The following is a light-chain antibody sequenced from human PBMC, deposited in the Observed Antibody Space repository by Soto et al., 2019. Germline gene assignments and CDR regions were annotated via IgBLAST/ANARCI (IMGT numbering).Light chain of an antibody. CDR1: QSVFNNH. CDR2: GAS. V-gene: IGKV3-20*01. J-gene: IGKJ1*01. Sequence: EIVLTQSPGTLSLSPGERATLSCRASQSVFNNHIGWYQQKPGQAPRRLIFGASFRATGIPDRFSGSGSGRDLTLTISRLEPEDFPVHYCQQYGSSLTTVGQWTKVDIQ. CDR3: QQYGSSLTT.